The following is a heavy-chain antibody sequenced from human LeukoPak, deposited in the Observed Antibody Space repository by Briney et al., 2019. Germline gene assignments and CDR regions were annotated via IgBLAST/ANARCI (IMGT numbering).Heavy chain of an antibody. CDR3: ASRAPYSSSLNWFDP. CDR1: GGSISSGGYY. V-gene: IGHV4-30-2*01. CDR2: IYHSGST. D-gene: IGHD6-6*01. Sequence: SQTLSLTCTVSGGSISSGGYYWSWIRQPPGKGLEWIGYIYHSGSTYYNPSLKSRVTISVDTSKNQFSLKLSSVTAADTAVYYCASRAPYSSSLNWFDPWGQGTLVTVSS. J-gene: IGHJ5*02.